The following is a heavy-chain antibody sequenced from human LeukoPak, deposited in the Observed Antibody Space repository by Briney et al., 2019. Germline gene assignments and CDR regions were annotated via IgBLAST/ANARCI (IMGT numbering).Heavy chain of an antibody. J-gene: IGHJ4*02. CDR3: ATTGSGSYYDY. V-gene: IGHV3-21*01. D-gene: IGHD1-26*01. CDR1: GFTFSSYS. Sequence: GGSLRLSCAASGFTFSSYSMNWVRQAPGKGLEWVSSISSSSSYIYYADVVKGRFTVSRDNSKNTLYLQMNSLRPNDTAVYYCATTGSGSYYDYWGQGTLVTVSS. CDR2: ISSSSSYI.